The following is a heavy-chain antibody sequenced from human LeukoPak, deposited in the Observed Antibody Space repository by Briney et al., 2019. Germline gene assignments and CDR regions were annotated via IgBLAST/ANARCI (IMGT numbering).Heavy chain of an antibody. V-gene: IGHV3-30-3*01. J-gene: IGHJ4*02. CDR2: ISYDGSNK. CDR1: GFTFSSYA. CDR3: AKDLRRDGYSSGWYYFDY. Sequence: GRSLRLSCAASGFTFSSYAMHWVRQAPGKGLEWVAVISYDGSNKYYADSVKGRFTISRDNSKNTLYLQMNSLRAEDTAVYYCAKDLRRDGYSSGWYYFDYWGQGTLVTVSS. D-gene: IGHD6-19*01.